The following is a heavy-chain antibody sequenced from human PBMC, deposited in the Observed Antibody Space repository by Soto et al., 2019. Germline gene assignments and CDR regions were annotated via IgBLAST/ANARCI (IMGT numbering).Heavy chain of an antibody. V-gene: IGHV3-30-3*01. J-gene: IGHJ6*02. CDR3: ARDLWDVVVTAPYYYYGMDV. D-gene: IGHD2-21*02. CDR1: GFTFSSYA. CDR2: ISYDGSNK. Sequence: QVQLVESGGGVVQPGRSLRLSCAASGFTFSSYAMHWVRQAPGKGLEWVAVISYDGSNKYYADSVKGRFTISRDNSKNPLYLQMNSLRAEDTAVYYCARDLWDVVVTAPYYYYGMDVWGQGTTVTVSS.